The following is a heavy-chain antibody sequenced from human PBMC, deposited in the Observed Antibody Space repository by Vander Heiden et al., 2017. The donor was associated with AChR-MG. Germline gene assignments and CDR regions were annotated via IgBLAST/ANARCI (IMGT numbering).Heavy chain of an antibody. V-gene: IGHV3-9*01. CDR3: AKDGDDYGSGSYGHLDY. D-gene: IGHD3-10*01. CDR1: GFTFDDYA. J-gene: IGHJ4*02. Sequence: EVQLVASGGGLVQPGRSLRLSCAASGFTFDDYAMHWVRQAPGKGLEWVSGISWNSGSIGYADSVKGRFTISRDNAKNSLYLQMNSLRAEDTALYYCAKDGDDYGSGSYGHLDYWGQGTLVTVSS. CDR2: ISWNSGSI.